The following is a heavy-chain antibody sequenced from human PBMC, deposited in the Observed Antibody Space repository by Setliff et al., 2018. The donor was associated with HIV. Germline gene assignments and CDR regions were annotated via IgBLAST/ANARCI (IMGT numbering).Heavy chain of an antibody. CDR2: IYSSGST. D-gene: IGHD3-9*01. V-gene: IGHV4-30-4*07. CDR1: GGSISTSTYS. Sequence: SETLSLTCTVSGGSISTSTYSWTWIRQPPGKALEWIGYIYSSGSTSYNGNTYYNPSLESRVTISGDTSKNQFSLKLSSVTAADTAVYYCARENGWLFGWFDPWGQGTLVTVSS. CDR3: ARENGWLFGWFDP. J-gene: IGHJ5*02.